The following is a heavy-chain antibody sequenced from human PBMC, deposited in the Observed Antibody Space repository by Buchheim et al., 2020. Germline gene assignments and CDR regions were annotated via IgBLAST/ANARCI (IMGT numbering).Heavy chain of an antibody. V-gene: IGHV5-51*01. CDR1: GYSFTSYW. CDR3: ARRVPYKGMGSGYSDDAFDI. Sequence: EVQLVQSGAEVKKPGESLKISCKGSGYSFTSYWIGWVRQMPGKGLEWMGIIYPGDSDTRYSPSFQGQVTISADKSISTAYLQWSSLKATDTAMYDCARRVPYKGMGSGYSDDAFDIWGQGK. D-gene: IGHD3-22*01. J-gene: IGHJ3*02. CDR2: IYPGDSDT.